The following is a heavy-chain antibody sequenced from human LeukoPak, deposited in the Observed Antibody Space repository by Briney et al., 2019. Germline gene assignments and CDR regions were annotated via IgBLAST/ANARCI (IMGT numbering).Heavy chain of an antibody. CDR2: ISAYNGNT. J-gene: IGHJ5*02. V-gene: IGHV1-18*01. CDR3: ARELPHYCSGGSCSNWFDP. CDR1: GYTFTSYG. Sequence: GASVKVSCKASGYTFTSYGISWVRQAPGQGLEWMGWISAYNGNTNYAQKLQGRVTMTTDTSTSTAYMELRSLRSDDTAVYYCARELPHYCSGGSCSNWFDPWGQGTLVTVSS. D-gene: IGHD2-15*01.